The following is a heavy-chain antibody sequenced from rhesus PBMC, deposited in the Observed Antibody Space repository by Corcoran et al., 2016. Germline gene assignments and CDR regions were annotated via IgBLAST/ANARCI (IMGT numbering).Heavy chain of an antibody. CDR3: ARDGSGWDYYFDY. CDR2: ISGSGGST. CDR1: GGSVSSSNW. Sequence: QLQLQESGPGLVKPSETLSLTCAVSGGSVSSSNWWSWIRQPPGKGLEWIGRISGSGGSTSYNPPLTSRVTISTDTSKNQFSLKVSSVTAADTAVYYCARDGSGWDYYFDYWGQGVLVTVSS. J-gene: IGHJ4*01. V-gene: IGHV4-57*01. D-gene: IGHD6-31*01.